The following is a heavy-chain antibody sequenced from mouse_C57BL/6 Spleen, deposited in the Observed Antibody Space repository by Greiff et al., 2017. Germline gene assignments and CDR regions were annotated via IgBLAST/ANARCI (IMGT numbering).Heavy chain of an antibody. J-gene: IGHJ4*01. CDR3: ARWERSAHYHVAMDY. CDR1: GYSITSDY. V-gene: IGHV3-8*01. Sequence: VQLKQSGPGLAKPSQTLSLTCSVTGYSITSDYWNWIRKFPGNKLEYMGYISYSGSTYNNPSLKSRISITRDTSKNQYYLQLNSVTTEDTATYYCARWERSAHYHVAMDYWGQGTSVTVSS. D-gene: IGHD1-2*01. CDR2: ISYSGST.